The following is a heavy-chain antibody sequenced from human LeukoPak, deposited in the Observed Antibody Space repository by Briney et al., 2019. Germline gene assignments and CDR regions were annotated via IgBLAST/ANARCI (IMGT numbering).Heavy chain of an antibody. V-gene: IGHV1-18*01. D-gene: IGHD3-10*01. Sequence: ASVKVSCKASGYTFTSYGISWVRQALGQGLEWMGRISAYNGNTNYAQKLQGRVTMTTDTSTSTAYMELRSLRSDDTAVYYCARIAVGGSPASFDYWGQGTLVTVSS. CDR1: GYTFTSYG. J-gene: IGHJ4*02. CDR3: ARIAVGGSPASFDY. CDR2: ISAYNGNT.